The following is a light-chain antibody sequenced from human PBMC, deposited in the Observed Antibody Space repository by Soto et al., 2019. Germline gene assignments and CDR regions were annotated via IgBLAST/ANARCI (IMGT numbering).Light chain of an antibody. CDR2: GAS. CDR1: QSVHNY. Sequence: VLKQSHVALSLSQGERATLSCRASQSVHNYLAWYQQKPGQTPRLLVYGASSRATGIPDRFSGSGSGTDFTLSIIRLEPEDVAVYSCELPGYSPLRFADGTRLEI. CDR3: ELPGYSPLR. V-gene: IGKV3-11*01. J-gene: IGKJ5*01.